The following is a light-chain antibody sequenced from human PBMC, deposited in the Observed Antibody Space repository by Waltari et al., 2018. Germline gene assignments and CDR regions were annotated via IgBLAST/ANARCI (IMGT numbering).Light chain of an antibody. J-gene: IGLJ1*01. Sequence: QSALTQPASVSGSPGQSITISCPGTSRDVGGYNFVSWYQQHPGKVPKLIIYDVTNRPSGVSNRFSGSKSGNTASLTISGLQAEDEADYYCSSYTTSSTYVFGTGTKVTVL. V-gene: IGLV2-14*03. CDR2: DVT. CDR1: SRDVGGYNF. CDR3: SSYTTSSTYV.